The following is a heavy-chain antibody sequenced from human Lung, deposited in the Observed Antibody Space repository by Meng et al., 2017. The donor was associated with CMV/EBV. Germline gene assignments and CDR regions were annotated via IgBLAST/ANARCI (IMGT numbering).Heavy chain of an antibody. Sequence: WGSLRLXCAASGFTVSSYAMHWVRQAPGKGLEWVAVISYDGSNKYYADSVKCRFTISRDNSKNTLHLQMNSLRAEDTAVYYCARDHLIVEPASYGMDVWGQGXTVTVSS. CDR1: GFTVSSYA. CDR3: ARDHLIVEPASYGMDV. D-gene: IGHD2-2*01. CDR2: ISYDGSNK. V-gene: IGHV3-30-3*01. J-gene: IGHJ6*02.